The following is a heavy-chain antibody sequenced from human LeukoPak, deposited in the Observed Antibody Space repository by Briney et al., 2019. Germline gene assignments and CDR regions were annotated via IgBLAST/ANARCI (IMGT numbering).Heavy chain of an antibody. CDR3: ARGGPITMVRGVPHAFDI. V-gene: IGHV1-8*03. CDR2: MNPNSGNT. CDR1: GYTFTSYG. Sequence: GASVKVSCKASGYTFTSYGISWVRQATGQGLEWMGWMNPNSGNTGYAQKFQGRVTITRNTSISTAYMELSSLRSEDTAVYYCARGGPITMVRGVPHAFDIWGQGTMVTVSS. D-gene: IGHD3-10*01. J-gene: IGHJ3*02.